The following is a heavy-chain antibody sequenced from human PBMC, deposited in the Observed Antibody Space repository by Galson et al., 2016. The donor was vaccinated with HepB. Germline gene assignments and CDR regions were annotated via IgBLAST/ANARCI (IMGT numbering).Heavy chain of an antibody. J-gene: IGHJ4*02. CDR3: ARGSDVTCRGGDCTLDY. CDR2: INGGNGNT. CDR1: GGNLSRYT. Sequence: SVKVSCKAPGGNLSRYTVTWVRQAPGQSLEWMGWINGGNGNTKFSHKFQGRVSFTSDTSASTAYMELSSLRSEDTAVFYCARGSDVTCRGGDCTLDYWGQGTLVTVSS. D-gene: IGHD2-21*02. V-gene: IGHV1-3*01.